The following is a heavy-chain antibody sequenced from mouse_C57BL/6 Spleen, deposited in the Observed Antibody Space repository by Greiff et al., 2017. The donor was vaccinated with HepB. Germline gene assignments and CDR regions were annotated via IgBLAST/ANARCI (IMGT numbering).Heavy chain of an antibody. J-gene: IGHJ2*01. D-gene: IGHD1-1*01. CDR2: IRLKSDNYAT. Sequence: EVMLVESGGGLVQPGGSMKLSCVASGFTFSNYWMNWVRQSPEKGLEWVAQIRLKSDNYATHYAESVKGRFTISRDDYKSSVYLQMNNLRAEDTGIYYCTGGSSYLYYFDYWGQGTTLTVSS. CDR1: GFTFSNYW. V-gene: IGHV6-3*01. CDR3: TGGSSYLYYFDY.